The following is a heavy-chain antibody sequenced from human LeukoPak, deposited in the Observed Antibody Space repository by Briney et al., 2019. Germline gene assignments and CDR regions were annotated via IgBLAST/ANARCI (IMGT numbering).Heavy chain of an antibody. J-gene: IGHJ6*02. Sequence: TGGSLRLSCAASGFTFSDYWMHWVRQVPGKGPLWVSHVTGDATSTSYVESVKGRFTISRDNARNSLYLQMNSLRAEDTAVYYCARDRDSGYDFVGDYYYYGMDVWGQGTTVTVSS. V-gene: IGHV3-74*01. CDR2: VTGDATST. D-gene: IGHD5-12*01. CDR3: ARDRDSGYDFVGDYYYYGMDV. CDR1: GFTFSDYW.